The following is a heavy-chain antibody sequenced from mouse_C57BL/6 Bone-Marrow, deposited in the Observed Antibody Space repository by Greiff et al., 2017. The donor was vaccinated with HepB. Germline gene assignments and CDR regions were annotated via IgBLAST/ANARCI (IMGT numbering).Heavy chain of an antibody. Sequence: VQLKESGPVLVKPGASVKMSCKASGYTFTDYYMNWVKQSHGKSLEWIGVINPYNGGTSYNQKFKGKATLTVDKSSSTAYMELNSLTSEDSAVYYCARRIYYYGSPYYFDYWGQGTTLTVSS. V-gene: IGHV1-19*01. D-gene: IGHD1-1*01. CDR2: INPYNGGT. CDR3: ARRIYYYGSPYYFDY. CDR1: GYTFTDYY. J-gene: IGHJ2*01.